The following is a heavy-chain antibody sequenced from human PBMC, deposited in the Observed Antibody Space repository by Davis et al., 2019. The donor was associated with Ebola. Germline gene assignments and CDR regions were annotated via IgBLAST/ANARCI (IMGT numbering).Heavy chain of an antibody. Sequence: ASVKVSCKASGYTFTGYYLNWVRQVPGQGLEWMGRINPNNGGTNYAQKFQDSVTMTSDTSISTAYLELNRLKSDDTVVYYCARGGYTLEGMDVWGQGTTVTVSS. V-gene: IGHV1-2*05. J-gene: IGHJ6*02. D-gene: IGHD3-3*01. CDR2: INPNNGGT. CDR3: ARGGYTLEGMDV. CDR1: GYTFTGYY.